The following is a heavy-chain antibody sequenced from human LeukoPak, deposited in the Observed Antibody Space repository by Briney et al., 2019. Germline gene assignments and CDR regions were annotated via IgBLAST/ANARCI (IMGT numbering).Heavy chain of an antibody. J-gene: IGHJ3*02. D-gene: IGHD1-26*01. CDR1: GGTFISYA. CDR3: ALELVGAFYI. CDR2: ISYDGSNK. Sequence: SCKASGGTFISYAMSWVRQAPGKGLEWVAVISYDGSNKYYADSVKGRFTISRDNSKNTLYLQMNSLRAEDTAVYYCALELVGAFYIWGQGTMVTVSS. V-gene: IGHV3-30*03.